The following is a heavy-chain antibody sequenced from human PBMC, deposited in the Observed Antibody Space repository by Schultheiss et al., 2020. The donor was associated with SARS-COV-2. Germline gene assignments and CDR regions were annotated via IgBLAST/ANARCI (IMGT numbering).Heavy chain of an antibody. CDR1: GFTFNDYG. CDR2: ISYDGSNK. D-gene: IGHD2-2*01. J-gene: IGHJ6*02. CDR3: AKCFTSFIYAMDV. V-gene: IGHV3-30*18. Sequence: GGSLRLSCSASGFTFNDYGMHWVRQAPGKGLEWVAIISYDGSNKYYADSVKGRFTISRDNSKNTLYLQMNSLRAEDTAVYYCAKCFTSFIYAMDVWGQGTTVTVSS.